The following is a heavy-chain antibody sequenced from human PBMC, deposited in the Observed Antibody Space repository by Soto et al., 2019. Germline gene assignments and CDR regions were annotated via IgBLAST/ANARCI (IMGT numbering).Heavy chain of an antibody. D-gene: IGHD5-12*01. J-gene: IGHJ4*02. CDR1: GYTFTGHY. CDR2: IGPESGAT. CDR3: GRGRSGQIVVFY. V-gene: IGHV1-2*02. Sequence: VKVSCKASGYTFTGHYIHWVRQAPEQGPEWMGEIGPESGATRYAQKFQGRVTMTRDMSSTTVYIELNNLSPDDTAVYYCGRGRSGQIVVFYWGQGTPVTVSS.